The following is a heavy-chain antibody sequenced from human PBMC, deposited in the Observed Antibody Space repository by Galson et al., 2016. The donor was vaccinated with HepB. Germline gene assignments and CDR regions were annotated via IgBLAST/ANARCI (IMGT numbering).Heavy chain of an antibody. V-gene: IGHV5-51*01. CDR2: IYPADSDT. CDR1: GYTFANYW. CDR3: ARRQRDCSGGTCFARNFDF. Sequence: QSGAEVKTPGESLKISCKASGYTFANYWIGWVRQVPGEGLEWMGIIYPADSDTRVNSSFQGHVTISADTSTTTAYLQWGSLTASDSAIYYCARRQRDCSGGTCFARNFDFWGQGTLVSVSS. D-gene: IGHD2-15*01. J-gene: IGHJ4*02.